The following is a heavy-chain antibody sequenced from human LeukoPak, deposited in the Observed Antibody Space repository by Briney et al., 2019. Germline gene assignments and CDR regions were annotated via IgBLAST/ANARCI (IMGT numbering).Heavy chain of an antibody. D-gene: IGHD1-26*01. CDR1: GYSISSGYY. Sequence: SETLSLTCTVSGYSISSGYYWGWIRQPPGKGLEWIGSIYHSGSTYYNPSLKSRVTISVDTSKNQFSLKLSSVTAADTAVYYCARVGALGAMGVYDYWGQGTLVTVSS. V-gene: IGHV4-38-2*02. CDR2: IYHSGST. J-gene: IGHJ4*02. CDR3: ARVGALGAMGVYDY.